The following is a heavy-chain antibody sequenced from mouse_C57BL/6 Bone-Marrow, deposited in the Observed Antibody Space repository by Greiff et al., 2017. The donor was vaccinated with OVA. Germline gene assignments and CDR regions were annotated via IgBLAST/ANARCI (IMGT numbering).Heavy chain of an antibody. CDR1: GYTFTSYG. CDR2: IYPRSGNT. Sequence: VQLVESGAELARPGASVKLSCKASGYTFTSYGISWVKQRTGQGLEWIGEIYPRSGNTYYNEKFKGKATLTADKSSSTAYMELRSLTSADSAVYFCARFGRWPYFDYWGQGTTLTVSS. D-gene: IGHD2-3*01. J-gene: IGHJ2*01. V-gene: IGHV1-81*01. CDR3: ARFGRWPYFDY.